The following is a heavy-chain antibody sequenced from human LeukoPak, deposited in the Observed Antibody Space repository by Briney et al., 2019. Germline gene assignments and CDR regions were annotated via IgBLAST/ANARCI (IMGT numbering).Heavy chain of an antibody. J-gene: IGHJ4*02. CDR3: ARGGDAAALNNDFDY. CDR2: IYYSGST. V-gene: IGHV4-31*03. D-gene: IGHD6-13*01. CDR1: GGSISSGGYY. Sequence: SETLSLTCTVSGGSISSGGYYWSWIRQHPGKGLEWIGYIYYSGSTYYNPSLKSRVTISVDTSKNQFSLKLSSVTAADTAVYYCARGGDAAALNNDFDYWGQGTLVTVSS.